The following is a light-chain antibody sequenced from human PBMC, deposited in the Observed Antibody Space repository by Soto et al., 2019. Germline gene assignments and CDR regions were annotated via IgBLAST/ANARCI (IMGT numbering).Light chain of an antibody. CDR3: TSYIHRRTLVV. J-gene: IGLJ2*01. CDR2: GVT. Sequence: QSALTQPASVSGSPGQSITISCTGTSIDVGGYNYVSWYQQHPGKAPKLMIYGVTNRPSGVSNCFSGSKSGNTASLTISGLQPEDEADYYCTSYIHRRTLVVFGGGTKLTVL. V-gene: IGLV2-14*01. CDR1: SIDVGGYNY.